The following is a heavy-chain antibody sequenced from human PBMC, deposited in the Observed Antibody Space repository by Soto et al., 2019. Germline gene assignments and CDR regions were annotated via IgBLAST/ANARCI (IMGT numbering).Heavy chain of an antibody. D-gene: IGHD6-19*01. CDR2: FSGSGGST. J-gene: IGHJ4*02. CDR1: VFTFSSYA. V-gene: IGHV3-23*01. CDR3: AKDGSSSGWYPY. Sequence: GGSLRLSCAASVFTFSSYAMSWVRQAPGKGLEWVSAFSGSGGSTYYADSVKGRFTISRDNSKNTLYLQMNSLRAEDTAVYYCAKDGSSSGWYPYWGQGTLVTVSS.